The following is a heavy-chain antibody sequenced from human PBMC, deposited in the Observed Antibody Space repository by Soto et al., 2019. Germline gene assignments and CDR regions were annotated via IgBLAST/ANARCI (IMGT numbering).Heavy chain of an antibody. Sequence: SETLSLTCAVSGGSISSGGYSWSWIRQPPGKGLEWIGYIYHSGSTYYNPSLKSRVTISVDTFKNQFSLKLSSVTAADTAVYYCARSRKEAITIFGVVIMGFDPWGQGTLVTVSS. CDR2: IYHSGST. J-gene: IGHJ5*02. CDR3: ARSRKEAITIFGVVIMGFDP. V-gene: IGHV4-30-2*02. CDR1: GGSISSGGYS. D-gene: IGHD3-3*01.